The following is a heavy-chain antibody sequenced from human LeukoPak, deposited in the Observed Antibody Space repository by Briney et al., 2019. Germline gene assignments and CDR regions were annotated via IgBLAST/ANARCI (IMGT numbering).Heavy chain of an antibody. CDR3: AREEATDFDY. D-gene: IGHD1-26*01. Sequence: SETLSLTCTVSGGSISSSSYCWGWIRQPPGKGLEWIGSIYYSGSTYYNPSLKSRVTISVDTSKNQFSLKLSSVTAADTAVYYCAREEATDFDYWGQGTLVTVSS. V-gene: IGHV4-39*07. J-gene: IGHJ4*02. CDR2: IYYSGST. CDR1: GGSISSSSYC.